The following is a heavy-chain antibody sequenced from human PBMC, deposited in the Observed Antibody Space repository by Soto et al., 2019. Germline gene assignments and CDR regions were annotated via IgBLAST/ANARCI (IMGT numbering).Heavy chain of an antibody. CDR1: GAYMRNDYYY. CDR2: MHHSGRT. V-gene: IGHV4-31*03. D-gene: IGHD2-15*01. CDR3: ARWVEVSLDYFDS. Sequence: QVQLQESGPGLVKPSETLFLTCTVSGAYMRNDYYYWSWVRQNPGKDLEWIGHMHHSGRTHYNPSLKSRVAISVDTSKNQFSLYLNSVTAADTAVYYCARWVEVSLDYFDSWGQGTPVTVSS. J-gene: IGHJ4*02.